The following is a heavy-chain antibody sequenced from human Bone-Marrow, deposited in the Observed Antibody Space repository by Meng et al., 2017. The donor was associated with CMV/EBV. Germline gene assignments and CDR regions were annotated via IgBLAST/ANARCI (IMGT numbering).Heavy chain of an antibody. Sequence: GESLKISCAASGFTVSSNYMSWVRQAPGKGLEWVSVIYSGGSTYYADSVKGRFTMSRDNSKNTLYLQMNSLRAEDTAVYYCARDPGYFDYWGQGTLVTVSS. V-gene: IGHV3-66*02. D-gene: IGHD3-10*01. J-gene: IGHJ4*02. CDR3: ARDPGYFDY. CDR1: GFTVSSNY. CDR2: IYSGGST.